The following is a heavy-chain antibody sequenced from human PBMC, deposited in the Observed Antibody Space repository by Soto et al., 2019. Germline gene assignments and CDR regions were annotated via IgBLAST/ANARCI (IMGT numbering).Heavy chain of an antibody. D-gene: IGHD3-10*01. CDR1: GYTFTSYY. CDR2: INPSGGST. J-gene: IGHJ4*02. V-gene: IGHV1-46*01. Sequence: ASVKVSCKASGYTFTSYYMHWVRQAPGQGLEWMGIINPSGGSTSYAQKFQGRVTMTRDTSTSTVYMELSSLRSEDTAVYYCARGGYMVRGVPWGYFDYWGQGTLVTVSS. CDR3: ARGGYMVRGVPWGYFDY.